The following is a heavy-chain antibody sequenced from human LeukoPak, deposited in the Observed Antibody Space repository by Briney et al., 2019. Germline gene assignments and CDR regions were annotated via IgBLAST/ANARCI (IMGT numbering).Heavy chain of an antibody. CDR2: ISGSGGST. D-gene: IGHD1-1*01. CDR1: GFTFTSYA. V-gene: IGHV3-23*01. J-gene: IGHJ5*02. CDR3: ARDRNWNDGWFDP. Sequence: GSLRLSCVASGFTFTSYAMSWVRQAPGKGLEWVSPISGSGGSTYYADSVQGRFTISRDNSKNTLYLQMNSLRAEDTAVYYCARDRNWNDGWFDPWGQGTLVTVSS.